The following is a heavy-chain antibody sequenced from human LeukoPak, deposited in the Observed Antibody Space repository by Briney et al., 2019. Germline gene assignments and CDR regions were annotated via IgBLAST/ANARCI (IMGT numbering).Heavy chain of an antibody. CDR1: GGSFRGYY. Sequence: SQTLSPTPAVYGGSFRGYYWSWIRDPPGEGVEWIGEINHSGSTNYNPSLKSRVTISVDASKNQFSLKLSSVTAADTAVYYCARGENDYGDYSWFDPWGQGTLVTVSS. D-gene: IGHD4-17*01. CDR3: ARGENDYGDYSWFDP. J-gene: IGHJ5*02. CDR2: INHSGST. V-gene: IGHV4-34*01.